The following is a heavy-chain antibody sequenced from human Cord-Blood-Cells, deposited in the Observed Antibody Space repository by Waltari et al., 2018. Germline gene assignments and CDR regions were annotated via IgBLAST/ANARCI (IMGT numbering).Heavy chain of an antibody. V-gene: IGHV4-34*01. J-gene: IGHJ6*02. D-gene: IGHD6-6*01. CDR3: ARAAEYSSSYYYYGMDV. Sequence: WIRQPPGKGLEWIGEINHSGSTNYNPSLKSRVTISVDTSKNQFSLKLSSVTAADTAVYYCARAAEYSSSYYYYGMDVWGQGTTVTVSS. CDR2: INHSGST.